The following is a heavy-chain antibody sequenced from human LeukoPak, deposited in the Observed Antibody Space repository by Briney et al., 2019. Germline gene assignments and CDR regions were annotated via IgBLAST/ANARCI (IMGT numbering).Heavy chain of an antibody. J-gene: IGHJ5*02. V-gene: IGHV1-46*01. Sequence: GASVKVSCKASGYSFTSHYMHWVRQAPGQGLEWLGLINPSGSSTLYAQKFQGRVTMTRDMSTTTDYMELSSLRSDDTAVYYCARQGPYRLLWSGETWFDPWGQGTLVTVSS. CDR2: INPSGSST. CDR3: ARQGPYRLLWSGETWFDP. CDR1: GYSFTSHY. D-gene: IGHD3-10*01.